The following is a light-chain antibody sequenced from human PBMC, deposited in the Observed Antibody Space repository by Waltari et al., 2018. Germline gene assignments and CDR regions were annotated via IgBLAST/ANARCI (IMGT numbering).Light chain of an antibody. J-gene: IGLJ3*02. CDR2: EVK. V-gene: IGLV2-23*02. CDR1: RSDVGNYNR. CDR3: SSHTSDLSWL. Sequence: QSALTHPASASGSPGQSITIPCTGTRSDVGNYNRVSWYQQNPGEVPKLMSYEVKKRPSGVADRFSGSRSGNTATLTISGLQAEDEADYYCSSHTSDLSWLFGGGTKVTVL.